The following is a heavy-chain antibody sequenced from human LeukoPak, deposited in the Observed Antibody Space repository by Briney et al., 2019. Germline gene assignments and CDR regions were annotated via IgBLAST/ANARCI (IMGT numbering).Heavy chain of an antibody. V-gene: IGHV3-23*01. CDR1: EFTFSIYA. CDR3: AKAKGGSWYDFDC. Sequence: GGSLRLSCAASEFTFSIYAMSWVRQAPGKGLEWVSVISSSAGSTYYADSVQGRFTISRDNSINTLYLQMNSLRAEDTAVYYCAKAKGGSWYDFDCWGQGTLVTVSS. D-gene: IGHD6-13*01. J-gene: IGHJ4*02. CDR2: ISSSAGST.